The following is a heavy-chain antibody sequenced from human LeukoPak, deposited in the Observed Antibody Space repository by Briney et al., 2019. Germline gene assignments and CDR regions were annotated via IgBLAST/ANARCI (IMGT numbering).Heavy chain of an antibody. Sequence: SETLSLTCTVSGGSIISSNHYWGWIRQPPGKGLEWIGSISYSGNTYYNPSLKSRVTISVDTSKNQFSLKVNSVTASDTAVYYCAREGSGWDLYYHYYYMDVWGKGTTVTISS. D-gene: IGHD6-19*01. CDR1: GGSIISSNHY. J-gene: IGHJ6*03. CDR3: AREGSGWDLYYHYYYMDV. V-gene: IGHV4-39*02. CDR2: ISYSGNT.